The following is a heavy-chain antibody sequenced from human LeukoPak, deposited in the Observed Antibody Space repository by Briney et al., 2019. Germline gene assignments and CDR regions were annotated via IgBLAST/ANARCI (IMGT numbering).Heavy chain of an antibody. CDR1: GFTFSSYE. J-gene: IGHJ4*02. Sequence: GGSLRLSCAASGFTFSSYEMNWVRQAPGKGLEWVSYISSSGSTIYYADSVKGRFTISRDNAKNSLYLQMNSLRAEDTAVYYCARDFNPSGGNGGFDYWGQGTLVTVSS. CDR3: ARDFNPSGGNGGFDY. V-gene: IGHV3-48*03. D-gene: IGHD4-23*01. CDR2: ISSSGSTI.